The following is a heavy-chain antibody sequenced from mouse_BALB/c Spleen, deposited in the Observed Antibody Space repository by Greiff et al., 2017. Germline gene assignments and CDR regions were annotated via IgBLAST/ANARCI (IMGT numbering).Heavy chain of an antibody. Sequence: VQLQQSGTVLARPGASVKMSCKASGYSFTSYWMHWVKQRPGQGLEWIGAIYPGNSDTSYNQKFKGKAKLTAVTSASTAYMELSSLTNEDSAVYYCTRGSGNGLMDYWGQGTSVTVSS. J-gene: IGHJ4*01. CDR1: GYSFTSYW. V-gene: IGHV1-5*01. CDR2: IYPGNSDT. CDR3: TRGSGNGLMDY. D-gene: IGHD1-3*01.